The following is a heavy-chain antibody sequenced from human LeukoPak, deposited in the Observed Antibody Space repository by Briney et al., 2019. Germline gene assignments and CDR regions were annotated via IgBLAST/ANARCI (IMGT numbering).Heavy chain of an antibody. CDR2: IYYSGST. CDR1: GGSISSYY. D-gene: IGHD5-18*01. V-gene: IGHV4-59*08. Sequence: PSETLSLTCTGSGGSISSYYWSWLRQPPGKGLEWIGYIYYSGSTNYNPSLKGRVTISLDTSKNQFSLKLGSVTAADTAVYYCARHKGDTALRAFDMWGQGTMVTVSS. CDR3: ARHKGDTALRAFDM. J-gene: IGHJ3*02.